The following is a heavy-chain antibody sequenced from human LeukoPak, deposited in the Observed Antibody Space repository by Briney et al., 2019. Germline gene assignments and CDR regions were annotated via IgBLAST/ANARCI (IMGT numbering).Heavy chain of an antibody. CDR3: ASTRIGRYFDY. J-gene: IGHJ4*02. CDR2: ISSTGSTI. V-gene: IGHV3-48*04. Sequence: SGGSLRLSCAASGFTFSSYSMNWVRQAPGKGLEWVSYISSTGSTIYYADSVKGRFTISRDNAKNSLYLQMNSLRAEDTAVYYCASTRIGRYFDYWGQGTLVTVSS. D-gene: IGHD1-26*01. CDR1: GFTFSSYS.